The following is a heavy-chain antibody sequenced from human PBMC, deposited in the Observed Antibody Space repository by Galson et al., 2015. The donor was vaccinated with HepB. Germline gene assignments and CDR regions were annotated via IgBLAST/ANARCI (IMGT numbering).Heavy chain of an antibody. Sequence: SLRLSCAASGFTFSSYAMSWVRQAPGKGLEWVSAISGSGGSTYYADSVKGRFTISRDNSKNTLYLQMNSLRAEDTAVYYCAKTYYDFWSGHMDVWGQGTTVTVSS. CDR3: AKTYYDFWSGHMDV. D-gene: IGHD3-3*01. J-gene: IGHJ6*02. V-gene: IGHV3-23*01. CDR2: ISGSGGST. CDR1: GFTFSSYA.